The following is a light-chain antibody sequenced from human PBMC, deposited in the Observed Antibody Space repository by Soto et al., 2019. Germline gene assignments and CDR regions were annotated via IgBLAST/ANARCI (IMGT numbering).Light chain of an antibody. J-gene: IGLJ3*02. CDR1: SGDVGAYNF. V-gene: IGLV2-14*03. CDR2: DVI. Sequence: QSALTQPASVSGSLGQSITISCTGTSGDVGAYNFVSWFQHYPGKAPKIILYDVISRPSGVSNRFSGSKSGNTATLTISGLQAEDEANYYFSSFTTTDILVLGGGTKLTVL. CDR3: SSFTTTDILV.